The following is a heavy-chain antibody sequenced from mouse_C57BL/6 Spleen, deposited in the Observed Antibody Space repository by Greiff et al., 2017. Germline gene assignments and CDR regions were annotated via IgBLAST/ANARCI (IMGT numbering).Heavy chain of an antibody. CDR2: IHPSDSDT. J-gene: IGHJ3*01. Sequence: QVQLQQPGAELVKPGASVKVSCKASGYTFTSYWMHWVKQRPGQGLEWIGRIHPSDSDTNYTQKFKGKATLTVDKSSSTAYMQLSSLTSEDSAVYYCAMDYYGSSYGFAYWGQGTLVTVSA. CDR1: GYTFTSYW. V-gene: IGHV1-74*01. CDR3: AMDYYGSSYGFAY. D-gene: IGHD1-1*01.